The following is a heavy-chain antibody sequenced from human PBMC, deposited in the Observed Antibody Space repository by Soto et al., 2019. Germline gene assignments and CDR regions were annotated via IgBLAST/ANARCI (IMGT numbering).Heavy chain of an antibody. CDR3: ARDEADYSYYYYYYGMDV. D-gene: IGHD2-15*01. J-gene: IGHJ6*02. V-gene: IGHV1-2*02. CDR2: IIPNIGGT. CDR1: GYTFSGYA. Sequence: GASVKVSCKASGYTFSGYAMHWVRQAPGQGLEWMGWIIPNIGGTNYAQKFQGRVTITRDESMSTAYMELSRLRSEDTAVYYCARDEADYSYYYYYYGMDVWGQGTTVTVSS.